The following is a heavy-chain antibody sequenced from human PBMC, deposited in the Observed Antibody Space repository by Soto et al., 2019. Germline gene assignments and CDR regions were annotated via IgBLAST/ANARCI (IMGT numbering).Heavy chain of an antibody. V-gene: IGHV1-69*02. Sequence: ASVKVSCKASGGTFSSYTISWVRQAPGQGLEWMGRIIPILGIANYAQKFQGRVTITADKSTSTAYMELSSLRSEDTAVYYCASLVRGGSDYIWGSPPSWGQGTLVTVSS. CDR1: GGTFSSYT. J-gene: IGHJ4*02. D-gene: IGHD3-16*01. CDR2: IIPILGIA. CDR3: ASLVRGGSDYIWGSPPS.